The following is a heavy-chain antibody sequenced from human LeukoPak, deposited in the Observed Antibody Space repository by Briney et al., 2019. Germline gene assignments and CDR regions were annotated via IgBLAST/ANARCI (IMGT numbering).Heavy chain of an antibody. CDR3: ARAGRGLRFFDWLTYDY. Sequence: GGSLRLSCTSSGFTFSSYWMHWVRQASGKGLVWVSRINSDMSTTTYADSVKGRFTISRDNAKNTLFLQMNSLRAEDTAVYYCARAGRGLRFFDWLTYDYWGQGTLVTVSS. V-gene: IGHV3-74*01. CDR1: GFTFSSYW. D-gene: IGHD3-9*01. J-gene: IGHJ4*02. CDR2: INSDMSTT.